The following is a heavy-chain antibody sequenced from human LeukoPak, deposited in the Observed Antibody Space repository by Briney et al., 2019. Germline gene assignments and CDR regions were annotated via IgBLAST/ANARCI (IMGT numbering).Heavy chain of an antibody. D-gene: IGHD3-10*01. CDR1: GGTFSSYA. V-gene: IGHV1-69*13. J-gene: IGHJ4*02. CDR3: ARDKGSSPGDY. CDR2: IIPIFGTA. Sequence: GASVKVACKASGGTFSSYAISWVRQAPGQGLEWMGGIIPIFGTANYAQKFQGRVTITADESTSTAYMELSRLRSDDTAMYYCARDKGSSPGDYWGQGTLVTVSS.